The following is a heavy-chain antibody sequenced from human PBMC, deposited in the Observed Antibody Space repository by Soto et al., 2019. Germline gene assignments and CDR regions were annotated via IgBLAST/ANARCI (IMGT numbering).Heavy chain of an antibody. J-gene: IGHJ5*02. CDR1: GYTFTSYA. D-gene: IGHD2-21*01. CDR2: INAGNGNT. V-gene: IGHV1-3*01. Sequence: QVQLVQSGAEVKKPGASVKVSCKASGYTFTSYAMHWVRQAPGQRLEWMGWINAGNGNTKYSQKFQGRVNITRDTPASRAYMKPSNLRSEDTAVYYCARGYGGHIGWFDPWGQGTLVTVSS. CDR3: ARGYGGHIGWFDP.